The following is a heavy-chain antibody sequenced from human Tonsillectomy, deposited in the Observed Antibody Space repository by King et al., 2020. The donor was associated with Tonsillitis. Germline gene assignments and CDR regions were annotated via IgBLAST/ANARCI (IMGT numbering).Heavy chain of an antibody. Sequence: VQLVESGGGVVQPGRSLRLSCAASGFTFSSYGMHWVRQAPGKGLEWVAIIWHDGINKYYADSVKGRFTISRDNSKNTLYLQMNSLRADDTAVYYCARHGKYQLGQQLTGDYWGQGTLVTVSS. CDR2: IWHDGINK. D-gene: IGHD6-13*01. CDR3: ARHGKYQLGQQLTGDY. V-gene: IGHV3-33*08. CDR1: GFTFSSYG. J-gene: IGHJ4*02.